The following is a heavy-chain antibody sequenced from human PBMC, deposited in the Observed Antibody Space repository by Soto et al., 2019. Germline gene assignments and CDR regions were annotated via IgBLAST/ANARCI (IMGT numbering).Heavy chain of an antibody. J-gene: IGHJ3*02. CDR3: ARDNGGRRGGIDAFDI. CDR1: GGSISSGGYY. CDR2: IYYSGST. Sequence: QVQLQESGPGLVKPSQTLSFTCTVSGGSISSGGYYWSWIRQHPGKGLEWIGYIYYSGSTYYNPSLKSRVTISVDTSKNQFSLKLGSVTAADTAVYYCARDNGGRRGGIDAFDIWGQGTMVTVSS. V-gene: IGHV4-31*03. D-gene: IGHD3-16*01.